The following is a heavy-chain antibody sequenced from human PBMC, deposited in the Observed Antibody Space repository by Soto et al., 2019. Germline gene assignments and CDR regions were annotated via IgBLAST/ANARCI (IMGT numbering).Heavy chain of an antibody. V-gene: IGHV2-5*01. CDR3: VHNGYSYQPLGY. D-gene: IGHD5-18*01. Sequence: TLVKPKQSLTLACPFSGFSLTTGRVGVGWIRQPPGKALEWLALIFWNNDERYSPSLKSRLTITKDTSKNQVVLTMTNMDPVDTAIYYCVHNGYSYQPLGYSGRGPLVNVSA. CDR1: GFSLTTGRVG. CDR2: IFWNNDE. J-gene: IGHJ4*02.